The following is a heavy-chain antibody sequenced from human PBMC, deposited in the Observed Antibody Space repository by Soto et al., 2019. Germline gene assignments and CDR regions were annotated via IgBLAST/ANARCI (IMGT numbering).Heavy chain of an antibody. J-gene: IGHJ3*02. V-gene: IGHV4-39*01. Sequence: QLQLQESGPGLVKPSETLSLTCTVSGGSISSSSYYWGWIRQPPGKGLEWIGSIYYSGSTYYNPSLKSRDTISVDTSKNQFSLKLSSVTAADTAVYYCARQGALDYGDYVGAFDIWGQGTMVTVSS. CDR3: ARQGALDYGDYVGAFDI. CDR2: IYYSGST. D-gene: IGHD4-17*01. CDR1: GGSISSSSYY.